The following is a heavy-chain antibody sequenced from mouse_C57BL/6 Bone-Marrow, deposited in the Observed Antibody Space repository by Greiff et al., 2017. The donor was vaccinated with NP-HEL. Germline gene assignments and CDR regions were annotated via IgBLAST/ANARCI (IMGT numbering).Heavy chain of an antibody. V-gene: IGHV10-3*01. CDR3: VRNYGSTYDWYFDV. CDR1: GFTFNTYA. Sequence: VESKGSLKLSCAASGFTFNTYAMHWVRQAPGKGLEWVARIRSKSSNYATYYADSVKDRFTISRDDSQSMLYLQMNNLKTEDTAMYYCVRNYGSTYDWYFDVWGTGTTVTVSS. CDR2: IRSKSSNYAT. D-gene: IGHD1-1*01. J-gene: IGHJ1*03.